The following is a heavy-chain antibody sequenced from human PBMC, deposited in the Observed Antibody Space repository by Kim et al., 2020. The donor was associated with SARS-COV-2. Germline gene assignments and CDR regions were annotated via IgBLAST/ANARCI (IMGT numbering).Heavy chain of an antibody. Sequence: SVKVSCTTSGGTFFSNYAISWVRQAPGQGLEWMGGILPIFGAINYAQKFQGRVTITADEPTSTAYMELSSLRSEDTAVYYCARVGRSYGMDVWGQGTTV. V-gene: IGHV1-69*13. CDR3: ARVGRSYGMDV. J-gene: IGHJ6*02. CDR1: GGTFFSNYA. CDR2: ILPIFGAI.